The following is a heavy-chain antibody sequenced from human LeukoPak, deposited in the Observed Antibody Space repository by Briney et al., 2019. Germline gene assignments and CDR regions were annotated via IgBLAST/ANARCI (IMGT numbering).Heavy chain of an antibody. CDR3: ARVQDGNYFDY. D-gene: IGHD5-24*01. CDR2: IVMDGTRT. J-gene: IGHJ4*02. Sequence: PGGSLRLSCAASVFTFSSYWMHWVRQTPGKGLQWVSRIVMDGTRTTYADSVRGRFTISRDNSKNTLYLQMNSLRAEDTAVYYCARVQDGNYFDYWGQGTLVTVSS. V-gene: IGHV3-74*01. CDR1: VFTFSSYW.